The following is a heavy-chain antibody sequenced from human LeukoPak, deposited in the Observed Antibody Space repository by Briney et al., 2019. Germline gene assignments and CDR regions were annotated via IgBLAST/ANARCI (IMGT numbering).Heavy chain of an antibody. D-gene: IGHD2-2*01. Sequence: ASVKVSCKASGYTFTSYGISWVRQAPGQGPEWMGLISAYNGNTNYAQKLQGRVTMTTDTSTSTAYMELRSLRSDDTAVYYCARGARADIVVVPAAPEGGWSDPWGQGTLVTVSS. CDR2: ISAYNGNT. CDR3: ARGARADIVVVPAAPEGGWSDP. CDR1: GYTFTSYG. J-gene: IGHJ5*02. V-gene: IGHV1-18*01.